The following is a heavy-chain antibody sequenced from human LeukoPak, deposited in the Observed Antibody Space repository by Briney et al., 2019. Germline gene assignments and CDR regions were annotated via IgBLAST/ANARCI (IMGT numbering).Heavy chain of an antibody. CDR3: ARGSITMVRGVRNNDY. D-gene: IGHD3-10*01. J-gene: IGHJ4*02. CDR1: GGTFSSYA. V-gene: IGHV1-69*04. CDR2: IIPILGIA. Sequence: SVKVSCKASGGTFSSYAISWVRQAPGQGLEWMGRIIPILGIANYAQKFQGRVTITADKSTSTAYMELSSLRSEDTAVYYCARGSITMVRGVRNNDYWGQGTLVTVSS.